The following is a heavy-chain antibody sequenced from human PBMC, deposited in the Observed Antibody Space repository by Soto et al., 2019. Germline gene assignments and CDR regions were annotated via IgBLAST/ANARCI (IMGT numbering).Heavy chain of an antibody. D-gene: IGHD2-2*01. CDR3: ARGRRLVVVPAAMRGMDV. V-gene: IGHV1-8*02. J-gene: IGHJ6*02. CDR1: GYTFTSYG. Sequence: GASVKVSCKASGYTFTSYGISWVRQAPGQGLEWMGWMNPNSGNTGYAQKFQGRVTMTRNTSISTAYMELSSLRSEDTAVYYCARGRRLVVVPAAMRGMDVWGQGTTVTVSS. CDR2: MNPNSGNT.